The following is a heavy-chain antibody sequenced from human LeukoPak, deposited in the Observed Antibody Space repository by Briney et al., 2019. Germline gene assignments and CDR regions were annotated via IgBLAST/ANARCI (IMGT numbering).Heavy chain of an antibody. J-gene: IGHJ3*02. CDR1: GGSISSGSYY. D-gene: IGHD3-10*01. Sequence: SETLSLTCTVSGGSISSGSYYWTWIRQPGGKGLEWIGYIYYSGSTNYNPSLKSRVTISVDTSKSQFSLKLSSVTAADTAVYYCARGPLGELFNEAFDIWGQGTMVTVSA. CDR3: ARGPLGELFNEAFDI. V-gene: IGHV4-61*10. CDR2: IYYSGST.